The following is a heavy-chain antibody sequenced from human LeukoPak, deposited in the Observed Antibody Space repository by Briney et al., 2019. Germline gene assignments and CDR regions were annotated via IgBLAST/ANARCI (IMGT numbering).Heavy chain of an antibody. CDR3: ARMDPRAARGYFDY. J-gene: IGHJ4*02. Sequence: GGSLRLSCAASGFTFSSYWMSWVRQAPGKGLEWVANIKQDGSEKYYVDSVKGRFTISRDNARNSLYLQMNSLRAEDTAVYYCARMDPRAARGYFDYWGQGTLVNVSS. V-gene: IGHV3-7*01. CDR1: GFTFSSYW. CDR2: IKQDGSEK. D-gene: IGHD6-6*01.